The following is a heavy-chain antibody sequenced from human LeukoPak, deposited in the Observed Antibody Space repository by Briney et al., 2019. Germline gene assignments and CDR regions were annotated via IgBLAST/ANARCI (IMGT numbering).Heavy chain of an antibody. Sequence: SETLSLTCTVSGDSIINYYWSWIRQPAGKGLGWIGRINTSGSTNYNPSLKSRVTMSVDTSRDQFSLKLSSVTAADTAVYYCAGDSYYDSANLFYWGQGALVTVSS. CDR3: AGDSYYDSANLFY. CDR1: GDSIINYY. D-gene: IGHD3-22*01. J-gene: IGHJ4*02. V-gene: IGHV4-4*07. CDR2: INTSGST.